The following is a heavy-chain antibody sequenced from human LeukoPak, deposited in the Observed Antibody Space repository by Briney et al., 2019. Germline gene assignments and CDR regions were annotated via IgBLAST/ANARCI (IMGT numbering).Heavy chain of an antibody. CDR3: ARYLEYSSLANAFDI. D-gene: IGHD6-6*01. CDR2: IVVGSGNT. V-gene: IGHV1-58*01. J-gene: IGHJ3*02. Sequence: SVKVSCKASGFTFTSSAVQWVRQARGQRLEWIGWIVVGSGNTNYAQKFQGRVTITADESTNTAYMELSSLRSEDTAVYYCARYLEYSSLANAFDIWGQGTMVTVSS. CDR1: GFTFTSSA.